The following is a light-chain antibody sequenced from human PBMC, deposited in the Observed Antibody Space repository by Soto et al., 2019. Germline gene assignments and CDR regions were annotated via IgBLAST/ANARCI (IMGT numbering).Light chain of an antibody. CDR3: QQYRT. V-gene: IGKV3-20*01. Sequence: EIVLTQSPGTLSLSPGERATLSCRASQSVSSSSLAWYQQKPGQAPRLLLYGASSRATGIPDRFSGSGSGTAFTLTISRLEPEDFAVYYCQQYRTFGQGTKVEIK. J-gene: IGKJ1*01. CDR2: GAS. CDR1: QSVSSSS.